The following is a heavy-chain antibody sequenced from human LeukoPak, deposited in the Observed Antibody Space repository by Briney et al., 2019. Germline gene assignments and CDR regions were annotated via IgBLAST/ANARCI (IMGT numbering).Heavy chain of an antibody. CDR1: GFTFSSYA. J-gene: IGHJ4*02. Sequence: GGSLRLSCAASGFTFSSYAMSWVRQAPGKGLEWVSAISGSGGSTYYADSVKGRFTISRDNSKNTLYLLMNSLRAEDTAVYYCAKGVVVPAAISAFDYWGQGTLVTVSS. CDR2: ISGSGGST. CDR3: AKGVVVPAAISAFDY. D-gene: IGHD2-2*01. V-gene: IGHV3-23*01.